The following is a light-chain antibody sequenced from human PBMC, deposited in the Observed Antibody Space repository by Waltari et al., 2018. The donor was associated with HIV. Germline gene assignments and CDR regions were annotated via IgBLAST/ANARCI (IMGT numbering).Light chain of an antibody. Sequence: IVMTQTRPLLPVAPAEPAFISTKSMRSLFDIADANTFVDWYLQRPGQPPQLLLYSLAFRASGVPERFSGSGSGTDFTLKISRVEADDVGIYYCMQRIDFPYTFGQGTRLEI. V-gene: IGKV2-40*01. CDR2: SLA. J-gene: IGKJ2*01. CDR1: RSLFDIADANTF. CDR3: MQRIDFPYT.